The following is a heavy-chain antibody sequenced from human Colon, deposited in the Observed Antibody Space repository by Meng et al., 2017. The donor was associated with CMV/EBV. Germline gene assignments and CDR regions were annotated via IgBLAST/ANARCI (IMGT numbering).Heavy chain of an antibody. V-gene: IGHV1-2*02. Sequence: QVQRVQVGAEVKKPGASVKVSCKASGYTFTGYYMHWVRQAPGQGLEWMGWINPNSGGTNYAQKFQGRVTMTRDTSISTAYMELSRLRSDDTAVYYCATVSSGYYLYFQHWGQGTLVTVSS. CDR1: GYTFTGYY. CDR2: INPNSGGT. CDR3: ATVSSGYYLYFQH. J-gene: IGHJ1*01. D-gene: IGHD3-22*01.